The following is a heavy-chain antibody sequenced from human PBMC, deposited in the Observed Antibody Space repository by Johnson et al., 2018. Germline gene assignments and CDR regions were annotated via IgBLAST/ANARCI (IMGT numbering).Heavy chain of an antibody. D-gene: IGHD3-22*01. CDR3: ARHGGDYATSGYYFPFDN. J-gene: IGHJ4*02. CDR1: GFTFSDFY. Sequence: VQLVETGGALVKXGGSLRLSCAVSGFTFSDFYMSWIRQRPGTGLEWLSYIRSCLTTMFYADSAKGRFTISRDNAKNSLYLEMNSVCAEETAGYNWARHGGDYATSGYYFPFDNWGPGTLVTVSS. V-gene: IGHV3-11*01. CDR2: IRSCLTTM.